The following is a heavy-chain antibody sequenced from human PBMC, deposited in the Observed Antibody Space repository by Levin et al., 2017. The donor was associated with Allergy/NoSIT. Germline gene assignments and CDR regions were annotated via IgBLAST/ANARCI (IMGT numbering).Heavy chain of an antibody. CDR3: EKDIVAKKNRNYGMDV. D-gene: IGHD5-12*01. CDR1: GFTFDDYA. CDR2: ISWNSGSI. J-gene: IGHJ6*02. Sequence: SCAASGFTFDDYAMHWVRQVPGKGLEWVSGISWNSGSIGYADSVKGRFSISRDNAKKSLYLQMNSLRAEDTALYYCEKDIVAKKNRNYGMDVWGQGTTVTVSS. V-gene: IGHV3-9*01.